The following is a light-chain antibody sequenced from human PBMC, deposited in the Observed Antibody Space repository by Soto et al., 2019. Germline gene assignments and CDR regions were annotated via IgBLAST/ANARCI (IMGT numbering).Light chain of an antibody. CDR1: QSVGTN. CDR3: QRRGDWPLYS. CDR2: DAS. Sequence: EIVLTQSPATLSLSPGERATLSCRASQSVGTNLAWYQQKPGQAPRVLIYDASDRATGIPARFSGSGSGTDFTLTISSLEPEDFAVYYCQRRGDWPLYSFGQGTKLGIK. V-gene: IGKV3-11*01. J-gene: IGKJ2*03.